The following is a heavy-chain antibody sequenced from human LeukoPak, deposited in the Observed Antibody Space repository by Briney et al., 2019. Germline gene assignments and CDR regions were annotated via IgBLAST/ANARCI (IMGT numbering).Heavy chain of an antibody. CDR2: IYYSGST. Sequence: PSETLSLTCTVSGGSISSYYWSWIRQPPGKGLEWIGYIYYSGSTNYNPSLKSRVTISVDTSKNQFSLKLSSVTAADTPVYYCARDYYGDTIRAFDYWGQGTLVTVSS. CDR3: ARDYYGDTIRAFDY. V-gene: IGHV4-59*01. CDR1: GGSISSYY. J-gene: IGHJ4*02. D-gene: IGHD4-17*01.